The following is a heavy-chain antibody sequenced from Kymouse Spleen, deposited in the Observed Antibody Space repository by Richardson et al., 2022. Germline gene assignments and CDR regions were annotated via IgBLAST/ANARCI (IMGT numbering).Heavy chain of an antibody. CDR2: IYYSGST. Sequence: QVQLQESGPGLVKPSETLSLTCTVSGGSVSSGSYYWSWIRQPPGKGLEWIGYIYYSGSTNYNPSLKSRVTISVDTSKNQFSLKLSSVTAADTAVYYCARVLYSSGHFDYWGQGTLVTVSS. CDR3: ARVLYSSGHFDY. CDR1: GGSVSSGSYY. J-gene: IGHJ4*02. D-gene: IGHD6-19*01. V-gene: IGHV4-61*01.